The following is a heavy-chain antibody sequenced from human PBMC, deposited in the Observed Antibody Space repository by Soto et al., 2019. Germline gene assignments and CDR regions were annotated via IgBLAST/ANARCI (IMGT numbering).Heavy chain of an antibody. V-gene: IGHV3-30-3*01. CDR1: GFTFSSYA. D-gene: IGHD5-12*01. CDR3: ARDIRDGYNYYYYYGMDV. Sequence: QVQLVESGGGVVQPGRSLRLSCAASGFTFSSYAMHWVRQAPGKGLEWVAVISYDGSNKYYADSVKGRFTISRDNSKNTLYLQMNSLRAEDKAVYYCARDIRDGYNYYYYYGMDVWGQGTTVTVSS. CDR2: ISYDGSNK. J-gene: IGHJ6*02.